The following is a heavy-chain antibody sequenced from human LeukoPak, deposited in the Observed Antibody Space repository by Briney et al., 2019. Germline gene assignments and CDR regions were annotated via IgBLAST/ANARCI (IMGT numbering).Heavy chain of an antibody. D-gene: IGHD6-13*01. V-gene: IGHV3-30*03. CDR2: ISYDGSNK. CDR3: ARVGTPGYFDY. Sequence: GGSLRLSCAASGFTFSSYGMHWVRQAPGKGLEWVAVISYDGSNKYYADSVKGRFTISRDNSKSTLYLQMNSLRAEDTAVYYCARVGTPGYFDYWGQGTLVTVSS. J-gene: IGHJ4*02. CDR1: GFTFSSYG.